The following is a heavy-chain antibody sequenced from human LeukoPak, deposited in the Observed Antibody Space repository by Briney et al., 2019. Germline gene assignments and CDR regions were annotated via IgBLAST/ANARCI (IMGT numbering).Heavy chain of an antibody. V-gene: IGHV4-39*01. CDR1: AVSIFSTTFY. D-gene: IGHD1-26*01. Sequence: SETLSLACSVSAVSIFSTTFYWGWIRQPPGKGLEWIGSMYYDGSTYYNPSLKSRASISVDTSNNQFSLKLTSVTAADTAVYFCARRSDSGSDDGEDYFDFWGQGTLVSVSS. CDR2: MYYDGST. J-gene: IGHJ4*02. CDR3: ARRSDSGSDDGEDYFDF.